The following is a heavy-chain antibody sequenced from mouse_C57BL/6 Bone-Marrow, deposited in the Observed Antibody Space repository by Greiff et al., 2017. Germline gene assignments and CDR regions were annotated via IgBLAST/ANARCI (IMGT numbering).Heavy chain of an antibody. V-gene: IGHV1-7*01. CDR2: INPSSGYT. Sequence: VKLQESGADLAKPGASVKLSCKASGYTFTSYWMHWVKQRPGQGLEWIGYINPSSGYTKYNQKFKDKATLTADKSTSTSYMQQSSLTYADSAVYYCARRLLRFFDYWGRGNTLTVSS. D-gene: IGHD2-3*01. CDR3: ARRLLRFFDY. J-gene: IGHJ2*01. CDR1: GYTFTSYW.